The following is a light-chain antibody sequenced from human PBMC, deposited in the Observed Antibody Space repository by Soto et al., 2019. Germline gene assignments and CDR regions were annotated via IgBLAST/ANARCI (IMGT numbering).Light chain of an antibody. CDR2: ASS. CDR1: ESIARH. J-gene: IGKJ5*01. CDR3: QQTYSTLSIT. V-gene: IGKV1-39*01. Sequence: DIQMTQSPSSLSASVGDRIIITCRASESIARHLNWYQQKPGKAPKLLIYASSSLQNGVPSRFRGGGSGTDFTLTISHLQPEDFTTYYCQQTYSTLSITFGQGTRLEIK.